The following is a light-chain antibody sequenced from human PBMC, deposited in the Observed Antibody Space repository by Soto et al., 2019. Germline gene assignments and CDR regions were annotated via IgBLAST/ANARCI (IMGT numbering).Light chain of an antibody. CDR2: DAS. V-gene: IGKV1-5*01. J-gene: IGKJ1*01. CDR1: QSISTS. CDR3: QRYTTYSWT. Sequence: DIQMTQSPSTLSASVGDRVTVTCRASQSISTSLAWYQQKPGKAPKLLIYDASRLETGIPSRFRGSGVGAEFTLTITSLQPDDFATYYCQRYTTYSWTFGQGTKVDIK.